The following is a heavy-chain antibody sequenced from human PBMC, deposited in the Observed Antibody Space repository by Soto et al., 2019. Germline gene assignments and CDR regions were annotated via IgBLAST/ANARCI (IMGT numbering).Heavy chain of an antibody. CDR2: ISSSSSTI. Sequence: GGSLRLSCAASGFTFSSYSMNWVRQAPGKGLEWVSYISSSSSTIYYADSVKGRFTISRDNAKNTLYLQMNSLRAEDTAVYYCARDHLFGPYTVTRAADYWGQGTLVTVSS. V-gene: IGHV3-48*04. CDR1: GFTFSSYS. CDR3: ARDHLFGPYTVTRAADY. D-gene: IGHD4-17*01. J-gene: IGHJ4*02.